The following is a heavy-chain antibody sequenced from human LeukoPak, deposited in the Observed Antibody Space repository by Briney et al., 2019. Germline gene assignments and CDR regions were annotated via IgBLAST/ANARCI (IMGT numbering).Heavy chain of an antibody. D-gene: IGHD4-11*01. CDR3: ARRGVTTGPDY. CDR1: GGSISSSSYY. V-gene: IGHV4-39*01. J-gene: IGHJ4*02. CDR2: IYYSGST. Sequence: SETLSLTCTVSGGSISSSSYYWGWIRQPPGKGLEWIGSIYYSGSTYYNPSLKSRVTISVDTSKNQFSLKLSSVTAADTAVYYYARRGVTTGPDYWGQGTLVTVSS.